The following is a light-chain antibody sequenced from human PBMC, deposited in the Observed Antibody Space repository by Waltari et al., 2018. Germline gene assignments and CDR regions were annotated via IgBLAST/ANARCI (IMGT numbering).Light chain of an antibody. CDR1: QSVSYTSKNKNY. Sequence: DIVMTQSPESLAVSLGERATINCKSSQSVSYTSKNKNYLAWYQQKRGQPPKLLIYWASTREPVVPGRFSGSGSGTDFTLTISSLQAEDVALYFCQQYYSAPPTFGQGTKVEVK. CDR2: WAS. J-gene: IGKJ1*01. V-gene: IGKV4-1*01. CDR3: QQYYSAPPT.